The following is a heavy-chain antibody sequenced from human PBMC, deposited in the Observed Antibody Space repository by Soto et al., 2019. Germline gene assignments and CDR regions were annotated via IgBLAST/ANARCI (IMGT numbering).Heavy chain of an antibody. D-gene: IGHD4-17*01. V-gene: IGHV2-5*02. CDR2: IYWDDDK. Sequence: QITLKESGPTLVKPTQTLTLTCTFSGFSLSTSGVGVGWIRQPPGKALEWLALIYWDDDKRYSPSLKNRLTITXXTXKXXVVLTMTNMDPVDTATYSCAHSPRITVTTLYYFDYWGQGTLVTVSS. CDR1: GFSLSTSGVG. CDR3: AHSPRITVTTLYYFDY. J-gene: IGHJ4*02.